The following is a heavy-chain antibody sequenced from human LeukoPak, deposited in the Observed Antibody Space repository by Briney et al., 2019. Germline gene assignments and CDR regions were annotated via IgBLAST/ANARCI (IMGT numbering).Heavy chain of an antibody. J-gene: IGHJ6*02. D-gene: IGHD2-2*01. CDR2: IYYSGST. CDR3: ARDKLVGYYYGMDV. V-gene: IGHV4-59*01. Sequence: PSETLSLTCAVSGGSFSGYFWSWIRQPPGKGLEWIGYIYYSGSTNYNPSLKSQVTISVDTSKNQFSLKLSSVTAADAAMYYCARDKLVGYYYGMDVWGQGTTVTVSS. CDR1: GGSFSGYF.